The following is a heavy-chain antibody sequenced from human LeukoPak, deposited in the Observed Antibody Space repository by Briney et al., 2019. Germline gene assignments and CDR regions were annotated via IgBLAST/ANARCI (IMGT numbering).Heavy chain of an antibody. CDR3: ATSTVTLYYFDY. Sequence: RSVGSLRLSCAASGFTVSSNYMSWVRQAPGKGLECVSVIYSGGSTYYADSVKFRFTISRDNSKNTLYLQMKSLRAEDTAVYYCATSTVTLYYFDYWGQGTLVTVSS. J-gene: IGHJ4*02. CDR2: IYSGGST. V-gene: IGHV3-53*01. CDR1: GFTVSSNY. D-gene: IGHD4-17*01.